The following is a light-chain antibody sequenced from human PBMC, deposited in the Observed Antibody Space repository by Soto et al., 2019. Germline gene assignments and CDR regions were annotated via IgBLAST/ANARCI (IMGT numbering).Light chain of an antibody. Sequence: QSALTQPPSASGSPGQSVTISCTGTSNDVGGYNYVSWFQQHPGKAPKLMIYEVSKRPSGVPDRFSGSKSGNTASLTVSGXQAEDEAAYYCCSYAVXXDXXVVFGXGT. CDR2: EVS. V-gene: IGLV2-8*01. CDR3: CSYAVXXDXXVV. J-gene: IGLJ2*01. CDR1: SNDVGGYNY.